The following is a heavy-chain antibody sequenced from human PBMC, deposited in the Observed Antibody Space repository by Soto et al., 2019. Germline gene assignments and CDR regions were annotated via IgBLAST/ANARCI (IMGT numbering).Heavy chain of an antibody. CDR3: VKDESINWYSGHFRH. CDR1: GFTFDDYA. Sequence: EVQLVESGGGLVQPGRSLRLSCAASGFTFDDYAMHWVRQVPGKGLEWVSGINWNSGSIGYGDSVKGRFAISRDNAKNSLHLQMTSLSAEDTAFYYCVKDESINWYSGHFRHWGQGILVTVSS. V-gene: IGHV3-9*01. CDR2: INWNSGSI. J-gene: IGHJ1*01. D-gene: IGHD6-13*01.